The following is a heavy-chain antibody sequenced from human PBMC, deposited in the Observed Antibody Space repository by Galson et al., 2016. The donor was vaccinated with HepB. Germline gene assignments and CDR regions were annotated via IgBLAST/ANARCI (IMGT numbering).Heavy chain of an antibody. CDR3: ATVGLTGGGAFDI. CDR1: GGSFSDSA. J-gene: IGHJ3*02. Sequence: SVKVSCKASGGSFSDSAITWVRQAPGQGLEWMGGIIPLFGPAHYAQKFQGRVAITADESTSTAYMALSSLRSEDTAMYYCATVGLTGGGAFDIWGQGTMVTVSS. CDR2: IIPLFGPA. D-gene: IGHD2-2*03. V-gene: IGHV1-69*13.